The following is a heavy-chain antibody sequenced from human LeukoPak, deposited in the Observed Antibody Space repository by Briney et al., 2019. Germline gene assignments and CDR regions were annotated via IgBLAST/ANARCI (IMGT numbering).Heavy chain of an antibody. CDR2: ISYDGSNK. Sequence: GGSLRLSCAASGFTFSSYAMHWVRQAPGKGLEWVAVISYDGSNKYYADSVKGRFTISRDNSKNTLYLQMNSLRAEDTAVYYCAKVKGFIVVVVAATMYYFDYWGQGTLVTVSS. J-gene: IGHJ4*02. D-gene: IGHD2-15*01. CDR1: GFTFSSYA. CDR3: AKVKGFIVVVVAATMYYFDY. V-gene: IGHV3-30*04.